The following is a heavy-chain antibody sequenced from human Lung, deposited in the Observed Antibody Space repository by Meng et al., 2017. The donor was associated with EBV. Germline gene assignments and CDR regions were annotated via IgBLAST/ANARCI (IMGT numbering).Heavy chain of an antibody. Sequence: QVQLPQWGPGLLKPSETLSLTCAVYGGSFSGYYWSWIRQPPGKGLEWIGYIYDSGSTSYNPSLMSRVTISVDTSRNQFSLKLTSVTAADTAVYYCAREYSSSSGLPGPWGQGTLVTVSS. D-gene: IGHD6-6*01. CDR2: IYDSGST. V-gene: IGHV4-34*01. CDR3: AREYSSSSGLPGP. J-gene: IGHJ5*02. CDR1: GGSFSGYY.